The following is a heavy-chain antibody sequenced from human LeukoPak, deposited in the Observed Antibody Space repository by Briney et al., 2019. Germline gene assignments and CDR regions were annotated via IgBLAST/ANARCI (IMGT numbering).Heavy chain of an antibody. Sequence: SVKVSCKASGGTFSSYAISWVRQAPGQGLEWMGRIIPILGIANYAQKFQGRVTITADKSTSTAYMELGSLRSEDTAVYYCARVGVGYYYDSSGYFDYWGQGTLVTVSS. J-gene: IGHJ4*02. CDR3: ARVGVGYYYDSSGYFDY. CDR2: IIPILGIA. CDR1: GGTFSSYA. V-gene: IGHV1-69*04. D-gene: IGHD3-22*01.